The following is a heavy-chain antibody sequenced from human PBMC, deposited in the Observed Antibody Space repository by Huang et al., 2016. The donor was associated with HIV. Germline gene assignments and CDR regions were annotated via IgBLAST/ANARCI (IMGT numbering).Heavy chain of an antibody. V-gene: IGHV3-30*18. CDR1: GFSFSTYG. CDR3: AKDGADEEWDIDY. J-gene: IGHJ4*02. D-gene: IGHD1-26*01. Sequence: VQLVESGGGVVQPGRSLRLACAASGFSFSTYGLHWVRQAPGKGLEWVAVISYDGSSKYYAHSVKGRFTISRDTSENKVYLQMNSLRHEDTAVYYCAKDGADEEWDIDYWGQGTLVTVSS. CDR2: ISYDGSSK.